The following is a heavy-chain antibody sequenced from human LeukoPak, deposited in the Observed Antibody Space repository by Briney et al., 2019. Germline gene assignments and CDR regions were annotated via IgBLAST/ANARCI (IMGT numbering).Heavy chain of an antibody. CDR3: AKALNYWYFDL. CDR1: GFTFSSYD. Sequence: GGSLRLSCAVSGFTFSSYDMSWVRQAPGKGLEWVSASGTDDGTTYADSVKGRFTISRDNSKNTLYLQMNSLRVEVTTTYYCAKALNYWYFDLWGRGSLVTVSS. V-gene: IGHV3-23*01. J-gene: IGHJ2*01. CDR2: SGTDDGTT.